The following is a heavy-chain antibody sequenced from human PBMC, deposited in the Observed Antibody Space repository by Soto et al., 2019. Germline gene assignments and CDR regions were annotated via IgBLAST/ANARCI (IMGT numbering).Heavy chain of an antibody. CDR3: ARGLTMIVGGVRWFDP. J-gene: IGHJ5*02. Sequence: SETLSLTCAVYGGSFSCYYWSWIRQPPGKGLEWIGEINHSGSTNYNPSLKSRVTISVDTSKNQFSLKLSSVTAADTAVYYCARGLTMIVGGVRWFDPWGQGTLVTVSS. CDR2: INHSGST. V-gene: IGHV4-34*01. CDR1: GGSFSCYY. D-gene: IGHD3-22*01.